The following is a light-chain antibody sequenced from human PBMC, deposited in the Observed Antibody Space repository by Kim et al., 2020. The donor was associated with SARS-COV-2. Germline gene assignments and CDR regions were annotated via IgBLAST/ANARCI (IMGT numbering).Light chain of an antibody. CDR3: QQYYSIPFT. CDR1: QSVLYRSNNKNY. V-gene: IGKV4-1*01. Sequence: ATINCKSSQSVLYRSNNKNYLGWYQLKPGQPPKLLIYWASTRESGVPDRFSGSGSGTDFTLTISSLQAEDVAVYYCQQYYSIPFTFGPGTKVDIK. J-gene: IGKJ3*01. CDR2: WAS.